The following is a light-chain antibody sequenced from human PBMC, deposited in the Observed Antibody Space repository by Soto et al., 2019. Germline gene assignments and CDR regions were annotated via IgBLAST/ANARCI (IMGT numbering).Light chain of an antibody. V-gene: IGKV3D-20*02. CDR3: QQRHMWPIT. Sequence: EIVMTQSPVTLSVSPGERATLSCRASQSVSNNYLAWYQQKPGQAPRLLIYDAYNRATGIPPRFSGSGSGTDLTLTISSLEPEDSAVYYCQQRHMWPITFGQGTRLEIK. J-gene: IGKJ5*01. CDR1: QSVSNNY. CDR2: DAY.